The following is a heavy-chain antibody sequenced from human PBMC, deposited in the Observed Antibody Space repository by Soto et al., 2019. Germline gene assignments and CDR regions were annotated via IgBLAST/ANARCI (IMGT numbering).Heavy chain of an antibody. CDR1: GDSISSGGYS. CDR2: TYHSGGT. J-gene: IGHJ4*02. D-gene: IGHD2-21*01. V-gene: IGHV4-30-2*06. CDR3: ARDSLSDYYFDF. Sequence: QLQLQESGSGLVKPSQTLSLTCVVSGDSISSGGYSWNWIRQSPGKGLEWIGHTYHSGGTIYNPSPGSRVAISVDKSKNQSSLRLTFVTAAVTAVDYCARDSLSDYYFDFRCQGTLVTVSS.